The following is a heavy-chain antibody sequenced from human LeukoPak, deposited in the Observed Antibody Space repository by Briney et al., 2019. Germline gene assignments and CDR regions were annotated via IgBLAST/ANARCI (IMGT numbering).Heavy chain of an antibody. CDR1: GGSFSGYY. J-gene: IGHJ4*02. V-gene: IGHV4-34*01. CDR3: ARVWTFVSYYYGSGSYYIPPYFDY. Sequence: SETLSLTCAVYGGSFSGYYWSWIRQPPGKGLEWIGEINHSGSTNYNPSLKSRVTISVDTSKNQFSLKLSSVTAADTAVYYCARVWTFVSYYYGSGSYYIPPYFDYWGQGTLVTVSS. D-gene: IGHD3-10*01. CDR2: INHSGST.